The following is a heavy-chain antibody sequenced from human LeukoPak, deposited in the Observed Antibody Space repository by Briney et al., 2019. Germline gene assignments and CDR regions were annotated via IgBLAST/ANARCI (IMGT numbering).Heavy chain of an antibody. CDR2: INHRGDT. J-gene: IGHJ4*03. V-gene: IGHV4-34*01. Sequence: SETLSLTCAVSGGSFSSYYWSWIRQSLGKGLEWIAEINHRGDTNYNPSVKSRVTISVDTSKNQFSLKVTSLTAADTAVYYCARGPTISETGYFDYWGQGTLVTVSS. D-gene: IGHD1-1*01. CDR3: ARGPTISETGYFDY. CDR1: GGSFSSYY.